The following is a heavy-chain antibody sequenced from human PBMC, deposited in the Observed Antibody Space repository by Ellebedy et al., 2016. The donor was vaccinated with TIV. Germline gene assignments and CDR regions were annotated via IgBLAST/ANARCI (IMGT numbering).Heavy chain of an antibody. CDR1: AFTFSNAW. CDR2: IKSKTDGGAA. CDR3: TTVYRYNYDSV. J-gene: IGHJ4*02. Sequence: PGGSLRLSCAASAFTFSNAWMNWVRQAPGKGLEWVGRIKSKTDGGAADYAAPVKGRFTISRDDSKNTLYMQMNSLKTEDTAVYVCTTVYRYNYDSVWGQGTLVTVSS. V-gene: IGHV3-15*01. D-gene: IGHD5-18*01.